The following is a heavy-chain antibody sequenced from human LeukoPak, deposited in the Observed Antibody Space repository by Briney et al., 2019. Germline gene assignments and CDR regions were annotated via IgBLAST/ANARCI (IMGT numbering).Heavy chain of an antibody. CDR3: ALWFGEVYWGFDP. V-gene: IGHV1-18*01. J-gene: IGHJ5*02. CDR2: ISGDNGNT. CDR1: GYSFTSYG. Sequence: ASMKVSCKASGYSFTSYGITWVRQAPGQGLEWMGWISGDNGNTNYAQKLQDRVTMTTDTSTSTAYMELRSLRSDDTAVYYCALWFGEVYWGFDPWDQGTLVTVSS. D-gene: IGHD3-10*01.